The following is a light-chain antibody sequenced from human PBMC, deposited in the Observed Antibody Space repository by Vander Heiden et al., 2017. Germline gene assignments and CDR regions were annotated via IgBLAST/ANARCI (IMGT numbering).Light chain of an antibody. V-gene: IGKV1-39*01. CDR3: QQNYSTPPYT. J-gene: IGKJ2*01. CDR1: QSISSY. Sequence: DIQMTQSPSSLSASVGDRVTITCRASQSISSYLNWYQQKPGKAPKLLIYAASSLQSGGPSRFSGSGSGTDFTLTISSLQPEDFATYYCQQNYSTPPYTFGQGTKLEIK. CDR2: AAS.